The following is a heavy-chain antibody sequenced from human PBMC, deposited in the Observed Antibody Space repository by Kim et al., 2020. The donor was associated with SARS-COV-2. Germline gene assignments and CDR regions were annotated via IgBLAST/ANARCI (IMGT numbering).Heavy chain of an antibody. CDR3: ARNNYDSSGNYGLDY. CDR1: GGTFSSYA. J-gene: IGHJ4*02. CDR2: IIPIFGTA. D-gene: IGHD3-22*01. Sequence: SVKVSCKASGGTFSSYAISWVRQAPGQGLEWMGGIIPIFGTANYAQKFQGRVTITADESTSTAYMELSSLRSEDTAVYYCARNNYDSSGNYGLDYWGQGTLVTVSS. V-gene: IGHV1-69*13.